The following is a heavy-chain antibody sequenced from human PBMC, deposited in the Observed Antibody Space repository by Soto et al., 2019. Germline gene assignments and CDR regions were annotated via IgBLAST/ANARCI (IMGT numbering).Heavy chain of an antibody. V-gene: IGHV3-64D*06. CDR1: GFTFRIYG. J-gene: IGHJ4*02. Sequence: GGSLRLSCSASGFTFRIYGMHWVRQAPGKGLEYVSAISDNGISTYYADSVKGRFTISRDNSKKMLFLQMSSLRPEDTAVYYCVKGPAFYDSSSFDYWGQGTLVTVSS. CDR2: ISDNGIST. D-gene: IGHD3-22*01. CDR3: VKGPAFYDSSSFDY.